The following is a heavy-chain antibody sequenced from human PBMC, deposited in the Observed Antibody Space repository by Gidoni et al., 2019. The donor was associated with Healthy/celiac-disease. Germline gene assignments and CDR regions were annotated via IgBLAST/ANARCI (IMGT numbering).Heavy chain of an antibody. D-gene: IGHD3-10*01. Sequence: ASVKVSGTVAGYTLTEVSMHWVRQAPGKGSEWMGGFDPEDGETIYAQKFQGRVTMTEDTSTDPAYLVLSSLRSEDTAVYYCATETYGSGRDSYYYGMDVWGQGTTVTVFS. CDR2: FDPEDGET. CDR3: ATETYGSGRDSYYYGMDV. CDR1: GYTLTEVS. J-gene: IGHJ6*02. V-gene: IGHV1-24*01.